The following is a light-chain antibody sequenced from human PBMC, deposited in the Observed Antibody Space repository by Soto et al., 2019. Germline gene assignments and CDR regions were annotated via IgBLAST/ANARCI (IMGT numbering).Light chain of an antibody. Sequence: EVVLTQSPDILSLSPGDRATLSCRASYNDDIYVAWYQQKPGQAPRLLIYDASNRVTGIPTRFSGSGSGTDFTLTISSLEPEDFAVYYCQQRKHWPPLTFGGGTKVEIK. J-gene: IGKJ4*01. CDR2: DAS. CDR3: QQRKHWPPLT. CDR1: YNDDIY. V-gene: IGKV3-11*01.